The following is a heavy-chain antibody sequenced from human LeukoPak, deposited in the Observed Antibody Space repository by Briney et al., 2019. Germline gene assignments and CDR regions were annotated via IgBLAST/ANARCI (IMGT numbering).Heavy chain of an antibody. Sequence: ASVKVSCKASGYTFTSYDINWVRQATGQGLEWMGWMNPNSGNTGYAQKFQGRVTMTRNTSISTAYMELSSLRSEDTAVYNCARGRPLWFGELFKGRSFDHWGQGTLVTVSS. D-gene: IGHD3-10*01. V-gene: IGHV1-8*01. J-gene: IGHJ4*02. CDR2: MNPNSGNT. CDR3: ARGRPLWFGELFKGRSFDH. CDR1: GYTFTSYD.